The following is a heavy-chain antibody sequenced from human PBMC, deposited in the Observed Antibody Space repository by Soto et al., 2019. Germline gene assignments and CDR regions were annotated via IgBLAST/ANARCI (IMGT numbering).Heavy chain of an antibody. Sequence: QVQLVESGGGVVQPGRSLRLSCAASGFTFSSYGMHWVRQAPGKGLEWVAVISYDGSNKYYADSVKGRFTISRDNSKNTLYLQMNSLRAEDTAVYYGAKDQRGGGMDVWGQGTTVTVSS. CDR2: ISYDGSNK. J-gene: IGHJ6*02. CDR1: GFTFSSYG. D-gene: IGHD1-1*01. V-gene: IGHV3-30*18. CDR3: AKDQRGGGMDV.